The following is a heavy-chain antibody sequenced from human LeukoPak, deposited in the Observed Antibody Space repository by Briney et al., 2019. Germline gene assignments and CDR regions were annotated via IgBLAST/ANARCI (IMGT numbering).Heavy chain of an antibody. Sequence: GGSLRLSCAASGFTFSSYAMYWVRQAPGKGLEWVAVISYDGSNKYYADSVKGRFTISRDNSKNTLYLQMNSLRAEDTAVYYCATHYYDSSGYYSPDYWGQGTLVTVSS. J-gene: IGHJ4*02. CDR2: ISYDGSNK. D-gene: IGHD3-22*01. CDR3: ATHYYDSSGYYSPDY. V-gene: IGHV3-30-3*01. CDR1: GFTFSSYA.